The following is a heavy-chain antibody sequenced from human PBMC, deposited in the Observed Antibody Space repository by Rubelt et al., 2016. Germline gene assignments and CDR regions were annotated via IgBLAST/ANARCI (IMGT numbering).Heavy chain of an antibody. V-gene: IGHV1-69*01. J-gene: IGHJ4*02. D-gene: IGHD6-13*01. Sequence: QVQLVQSGAEVKKPGSSVMVSCKASGGTFRSYALSWVRQAPGPGLEWMGGIIPIFGTATYAQKFQGRVTSIADESTSTSYMELSSLRSEDTAVDCCARRQQLGPFDHWGQGTLVTVSS. CDR3: ARRQQLGPFDH. CDR2: IIPIFGTA. CDR1: GGTFRSYA.